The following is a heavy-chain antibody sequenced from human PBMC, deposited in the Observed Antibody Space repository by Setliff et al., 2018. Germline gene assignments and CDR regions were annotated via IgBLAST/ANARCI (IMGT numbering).Heavy chain of an antibody. CDR1: GGSFSGYY. Sequence: ETLSLTCAVYGGSFSGYYWSWIRQSPEKGLEWIGEISHSGNTNYNPSLKSRVTISIDTSKNQFSLKVNSVTAADTAVYYCARVLVLGYNWFDPWGQGTLVTVSS. CDR2: ISHSGNT. D-gene: IGHD3-10*01. J-gene: IGHJ5*02. CDR3: ARVLVLGYNWFDP. V-gene: IGHV4-34*01.